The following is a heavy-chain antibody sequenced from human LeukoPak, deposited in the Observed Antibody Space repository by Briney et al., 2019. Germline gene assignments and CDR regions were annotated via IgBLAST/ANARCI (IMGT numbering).Heavy chain of an antibody. Sequence: PGGSLRLSCAASGFTFSDYYMSWIRQAPGKGLEWVSYISSSGSTIYYADSVKGRFTISRDNAKNSLYLQMNSLRAEDTAAYYCARAEAYHDILTGYYYSYYFDYWGQGTLVTVSS. CDR2: ISSSGSTI. J-gene: IGHJ4*02. V-gene: IGHV3-11*04. CDR3: ARAEAYHDILTGYYYSYYFDY. CDR1: GFTFSDYY. D-gene: IGHD3-9*01.